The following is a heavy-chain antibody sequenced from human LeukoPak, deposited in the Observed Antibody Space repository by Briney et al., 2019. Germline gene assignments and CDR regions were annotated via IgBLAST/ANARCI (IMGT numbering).Heavy chain of an antibody. CDR2: ISSSGSNM. D-gene: IGHD3-10*01. J-gene: IGHJ5*02. CDR3: AKDVGYGSGSSWFDP. V-gene: IGHV3-21*01. Sequence: KTGGSLRLSCAASGFTFSSYSMNWVRQAPGKGLEWVSSISSSGSNMYYADSVKGRFTISRDNSKNTLYLQMNSLRAEDTAVYYCAKDVGYGSGSSWFDPWGQGTLVTVSS. CDR1: GFTFSSYS.